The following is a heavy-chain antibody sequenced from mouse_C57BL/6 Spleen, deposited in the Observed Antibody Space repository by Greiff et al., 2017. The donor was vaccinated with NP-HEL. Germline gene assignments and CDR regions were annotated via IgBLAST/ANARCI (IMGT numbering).Heavy chain of an antibody. V-gene: IGHV1-76*01. D-gene: IGHD2-5*01. J-gene: IGHJ4*01. CDR2: IYPGSGNT. CDR3: ARSVHSNNRDARDY. CDR1: GYTFTDYY. Sequence: QVQLQQSGAELVRPGASVKLSCKASGYTFTDYYINWVKQRPGQGLEWIARIYPGSGNTYYNEKFKGKATLTAEKSSSTAYMQLSSLTSEDSAVYFCARSVHSNNRDARDYWGQGTAVTVSS.